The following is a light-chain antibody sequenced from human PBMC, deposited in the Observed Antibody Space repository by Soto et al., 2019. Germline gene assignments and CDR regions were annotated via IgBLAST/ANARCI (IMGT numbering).Light chain of an antibody. J-gene: IGKJ1*01. CDR1: QSVSSSY. CDR3: QQYGSSRT. V-gene: IGKV3-20*01. CDR2: GAS. Sequence: EIVLTQSPGTLSLSPGERATLSCRASQSVSSSYLAWYQQQPGQAPRLLIYGASSRATGIPDRFSGSGSGTDFTVTISRLEPEDFAVYYCQQYGSSRTFGQGTKVEIK.